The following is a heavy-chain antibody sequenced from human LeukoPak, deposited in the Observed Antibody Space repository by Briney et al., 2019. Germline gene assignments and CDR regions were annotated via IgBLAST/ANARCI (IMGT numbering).Heavy chain of an antibody. J-gene: IGHJ6*03. CDR2: IKQDGSEK. CDR1: GFTFSSYW. Sequence: GGSLRLSCAASGFTFSSYWMSWVRQAPGKGLEWVANIKQDGSEKYYVDSVKGRFTISRDNAKNSLYLQMNILRAEDTAVYYCARKGGATTYGYYYYYMDVWGKGTTVTISS. V-gene: IGHV3-7*01. CDR3: ARKGGATTYGYYYYYMDV. D-gene: IGHD1-26*01.